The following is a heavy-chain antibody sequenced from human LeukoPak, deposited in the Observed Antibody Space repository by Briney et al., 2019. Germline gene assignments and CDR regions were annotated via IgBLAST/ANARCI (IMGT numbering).Heavy chain of an antibody. CDR2: IDPNSGGT. V-gene: IGHV1-2*02. D-gene: IGHD1-26*01. CDR1: GYTFTGYY. CDR3: ARGASGSYYFDY. Sequence: ASVKVSCKASGYTFTGYYMHWVRQAPGQGLEWMGWIDPNSGGTNYAQKFQGRVTITADESTSTAYMELSSLRSEDTAVYYCARGASGSYYFDYWGQGTLVTVSS. J-gene: IGHJ4*02.